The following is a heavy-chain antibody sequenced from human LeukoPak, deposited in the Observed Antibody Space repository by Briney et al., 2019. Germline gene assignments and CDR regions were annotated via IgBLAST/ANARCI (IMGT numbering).Heavy chain of an antibody. CDR1: GFSFSSNY. CDR3: AKDLSIAARPVFEY. J-gene: IGHJ4*02. Sequence: PGGSLRLSCAASGFSFSSNYMSWVRQAPGKGLEWVSVIYGGDIAAYADSVKGRFTISRDNSKNTLYLQMNSLRADDTAVYFCAKDLSIAARPVFEYWGQGTLVTVSS. V-gene: IGHV3-53*01. D-gene: IGHD6-6*01. CDR2: IYGGDIA.